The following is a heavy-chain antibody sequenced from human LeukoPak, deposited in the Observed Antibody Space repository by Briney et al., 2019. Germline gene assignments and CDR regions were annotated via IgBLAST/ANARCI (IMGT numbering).Heavy chain of an antibody. CDR1: GGSFNSYV. CDR3: AREGGVLRYFDWSGESDYYYGMDV. J-gene: IGHJ6*02. CDR2: IIPILNVA. Sequence: GASVKVSCKASGGSFNSYVITWVRQAPGQGLEWMGRIIPILNVANFAQKFQGRVTITADKSTNTAHMELSSLRSDDTAVYYCAREGGVLRYFDWSGESDYYYGMDVWGQGTTVTVSS. V-gene: IGHV1-69*04. D-gene: IGHD3-9*01.